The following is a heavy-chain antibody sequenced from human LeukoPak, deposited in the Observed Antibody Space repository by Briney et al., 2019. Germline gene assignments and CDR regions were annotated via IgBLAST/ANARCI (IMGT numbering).Heavy chain of an antibody. CDR2: ISWNSGSI. Sequence: GGSLRLSCATSGFTFDDYGMHWARQAPGKGLEWVSSISWNSGSIGYADSVKGRFTISRDNAKNSLYLQMNSLRAEDTAFYYCAKDRTIRYGSGSWSYPHYFDSWGQGTLVSVSS. CDR1: GFTFDDYG. J-gene: IGHJ4*02. V-gene: IGHV3-9*01. CDR3: AKDRTIRYGSGSWSYPHYFDS. D-gene: IGHD3-10*01.